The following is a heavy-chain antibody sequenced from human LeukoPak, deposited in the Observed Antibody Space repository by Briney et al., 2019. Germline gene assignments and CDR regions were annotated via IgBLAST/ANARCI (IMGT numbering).Heavy chain of an antibody. D-gene: IGHD3-22*01. Sequence: PSETLSLTCAVSGGSISSGYYWGWIRQPPGKGLEWIGSIYHSGSTYYNPSLKSRVTISVDTSKNQFSLKLSSVTAADTAVYYCARAPSDSSGYSSYYYYMDVWGKGTTVTVSS. J-gene: IGHJ6*03. CDR2: IYHSGST. CDR3: ARAPSDSSGYSSYYYYMDV. V-gene: IGHV4-38-2*01. CDR1: GGSISSGYY.